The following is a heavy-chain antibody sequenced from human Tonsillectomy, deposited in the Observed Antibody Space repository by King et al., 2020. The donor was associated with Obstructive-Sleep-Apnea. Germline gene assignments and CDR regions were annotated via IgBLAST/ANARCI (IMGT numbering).Heavy chain of an antibody. J-gene: IGHJ6*02. CDR1: GYTFTSYG. CDR2: ISAYNGNT. Sequence: VQLVQSGAEVKKPGASVKVSCKASGYTFTSYGISWVRQAPGQGLEWMGWISAYNGNTNYPQRLQGRVTMTTDTPTSTAYMELRSLRYDDTAVYYCARISGVVINEEAGGGMDVWGQGTTVTVSS. D-gene: IGHD3-3*01. V-gene: IGHV1-18*01. CDR3: ARISGVVINEEAGGGMDV.